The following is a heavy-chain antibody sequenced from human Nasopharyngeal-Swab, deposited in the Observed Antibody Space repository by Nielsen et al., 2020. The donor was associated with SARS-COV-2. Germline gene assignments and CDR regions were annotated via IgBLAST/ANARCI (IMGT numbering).Heavy chain of an antibody. CDR3: ARLDGYNYCFDY. CDR2: INAGNGNT. J-gene: IGHJ4*02. V-gene: IGHV1-3*01. CDR1: GYTFTSYA. D-gene: IGHD5-24*01. Sequence: ASVKVSCKASGYTFTSYAMHWVRQAPGQRLEWMGWINAGNGNTKYSQKFQGRVTITRDTSASTAYMELSSLRSEDTAVYYCARLDGYNYCFDYWGQGTLVTVSS.